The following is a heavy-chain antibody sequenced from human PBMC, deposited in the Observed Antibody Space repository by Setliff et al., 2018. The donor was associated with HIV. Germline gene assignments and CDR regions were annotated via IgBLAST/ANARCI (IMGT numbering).Heavy chain of an antibody. CDR2: IIPIFGIP. J-gene: IGHJ5*02. CDR3: ARDREGVRLSMIIEGPFDP. CDR1: GYRFTDFYA. Sequence: GASVKVSCKTFGYRFTDFYAISWVRQAPGQGLEWVGGIIPIFGIPNYAQKFQGRVTITADESTSTAYMELSSLRSDDTAVYYCARDREGVRLSMIIEGPFDPWGQGTLVTVSS. V-gene: IGHV1-69*13. D-gene: IGHD3-22*01.